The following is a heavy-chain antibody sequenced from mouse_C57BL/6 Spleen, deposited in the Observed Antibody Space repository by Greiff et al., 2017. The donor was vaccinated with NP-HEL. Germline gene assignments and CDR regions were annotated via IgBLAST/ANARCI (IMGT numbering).Heavy chain of an antibody. CDR2: FNPGSGGT. D-gene: IGHD2-1*01. CDR3: AIYGNYGGFDY. V-gene: IGHV1-54*01. CDR1: GYAFTNYL. Sequence: QVQLQQSGAELVRPGTSVKVSCKASGYAFTNYLLEWVKQRPGQGLEWIGVFNPGSGGTNYNEKFKGKATLTADKSSSTAYMQLSSLTSEDSAVYFCAIYGNYGGFDYWGQGTTLTVSS. J-gene: IGHJ2*01.